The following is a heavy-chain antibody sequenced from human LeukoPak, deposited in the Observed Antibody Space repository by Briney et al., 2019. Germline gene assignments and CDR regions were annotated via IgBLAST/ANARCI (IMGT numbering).Heavy chain of an antibody. Sequence: GSSVTVSCKPSGCTFRSYAISWVRQAPGQGLEWMGGIIPIFGTATYAQKFQGRVTITADESTSTAYMELSSLRSEDTAVYYCARVSTYYDYIWGSYYFDYWGQGTLVTVSS. J-gene: IGHJ4*02. CDR2: IIPIFGTA. CDR3: ARVSTYYDYIWGSYYFDY. D-gene: IGHD3-16*01. V-gene: IGHV1-69*01. CDR1: GCTFRSYA.